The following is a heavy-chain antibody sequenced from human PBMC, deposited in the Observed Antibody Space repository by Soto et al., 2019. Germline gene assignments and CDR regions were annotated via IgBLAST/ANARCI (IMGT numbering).Heavy chain of an antibody. CDR1: GGTFSTYT. Sequence: QVQLVQSGAEVKKPGSSVKVSCKASGGTFSTYTVSWVRQAPGQGLEWMGRIVPILGVPNYAQRFQGRVTITADKGTNTVHMELSSLRSEDTAVYYCARDRYAYGSGSTIDDWGQGTLITVSS. J-gene: IGHJ4*02. D-gene: IGHD3-10*01. CDR2: IVPILGVP. CDR3: ARDRYAYGSGSTIDD. V-gene: IGHV1-69*08.